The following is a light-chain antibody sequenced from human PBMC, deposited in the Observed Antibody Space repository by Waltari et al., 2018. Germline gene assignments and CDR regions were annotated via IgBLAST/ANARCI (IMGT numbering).Light chain of an antibody. CDR1: SSDVGGYNY. Sequence: QSALTQPASVSGSPGQSITISCTGTSSDVGGYNYVSWYQQHPGKAPKLRIYDVSKPPSGVSNRFSGSKAGNTASLTISGLQAEDEADYYCSSYTSSSTDVVFGGGTKLTVL. CDR3: SSYTSSSTDVV. J-gene: IGLJ2*01. CDR2: DVS. V-gene: IGLV2-14*01.